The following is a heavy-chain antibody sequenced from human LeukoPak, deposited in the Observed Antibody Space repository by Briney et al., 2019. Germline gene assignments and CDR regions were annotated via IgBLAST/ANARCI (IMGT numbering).Heavy chain of an antibody. CDR1: GGSISSYY. Sequence: SETLSLTCTVSGGSISSYYWSWIRQPPGKGLDWIGYIYYSGSTNYNPSLKSRVTISVDTSKNQFSLKLSSVTAADTAVYYCARVGGRARSVARGVIRPYYFDYWGQGTLVTVSS. CDR2: IYYSGST. J-gene: IGHJ4*02. V-gene: IGHV4-59*12. D-gene: IGHD3-10*01. CDR3: ARVGGRARSVARGVIRPYYFDY.